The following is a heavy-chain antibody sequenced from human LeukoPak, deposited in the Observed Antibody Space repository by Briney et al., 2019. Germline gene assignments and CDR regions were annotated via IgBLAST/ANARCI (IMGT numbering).Heavy chain of an antibody. CDR2: IGAIISGT. J-gene: IGHJ6*02. V-gene: IGHV3-23*01. CDR3: AKVRTYFYHGLDV. D-gene: IGHD1-14*01. Sequence: VGSLRLSCAASGFTFNSSPMSWVRQAPGKGLEWVSGIGAIISGTYYADSVKGRFTISRDNSKDTVSLQIDSLRDEDTAIYYCAKVRTYFYHGLDVWGQGTTVIVSS. CDR1: GFTFNSSP.